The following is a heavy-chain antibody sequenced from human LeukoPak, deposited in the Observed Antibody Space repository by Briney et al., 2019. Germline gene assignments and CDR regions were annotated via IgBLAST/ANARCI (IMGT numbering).Heavy chain of an antibody. CDR1: GGSFSGYY. V-gene: IGHV4-34*01. Sequence: PSETLSLTCAVYGGSFSGYYWSWIRQPPGKGLEWIGEINHSGSTNYNPSLKSRVTISVDTSKNQFSLKLSSVTAADTAVYYCARSLAPNYFDSWGQGTLVTVSS. CDR3: ARSLAPNYFDS. CDR2: INHSGST. J-gene: IGHJ4*02.